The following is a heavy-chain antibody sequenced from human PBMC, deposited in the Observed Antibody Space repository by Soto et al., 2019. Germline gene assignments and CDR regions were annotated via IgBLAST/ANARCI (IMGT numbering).Heavy chain of an antibody. V-gene: IGHV3-23*01. J-gene: IGHJ4*02. Sequence: GGSLRLSCAASGFTFSSYAMSWVRQAPGKGLEWVSAISGSGGSTYYADSVKGRFTISRDNSKNTLYLQMNSLRAEDTAVYYCAKVVGNSGSYSIDYWGQGTLVTVSS. CDR2: ISGSGGST. CDR3: AKVVGNSGSYSIDY. D-gene: IGHD1-26*01. CDR1: GFTFSSYA.